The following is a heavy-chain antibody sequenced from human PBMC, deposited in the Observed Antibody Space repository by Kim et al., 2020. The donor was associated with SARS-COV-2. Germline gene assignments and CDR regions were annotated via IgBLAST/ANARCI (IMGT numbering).Heavy chain of an antibody. CDR2: ISWNSGSI. J-gene: IGHJ4*02. D-gene: IGHD3-16*02. CDR1: GFTFDDYA. Sequence: GGSLRLSCAASGFTFDDYAMHWVRQAPGKGLEWVSGISWNSGSIGYADSVKGRFTISRDNAKNSMYLQMNSLRAEDTALYYCAKDIHLGELSFTFFDYWGQGTLVTVSS. V-gene: IGHV3-9*01. CDR3: AKDIHLGELSFTFFDY.